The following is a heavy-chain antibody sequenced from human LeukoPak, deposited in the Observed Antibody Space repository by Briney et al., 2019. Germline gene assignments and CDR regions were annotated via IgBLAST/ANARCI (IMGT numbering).Heavy chain of an antibody. D-gene: IGHD5-24*01. CDR2: IYPGDSDT. CDR3: ARGGGDGYIVVYDI. J-gene: IGHJ3*02. CDR1: GWSFTSYW. V-gene: IGHV5-51*01. Sequence: GGALQISFQGAGWSFTSYWIGWVRQMAGKGREWMGSIYPGDSDTRYSPSFQGQVTISADKSISTAYLQWSTLKASDTAMYYCARGGGDGYIVVYDIWGQGTMVTVSS.